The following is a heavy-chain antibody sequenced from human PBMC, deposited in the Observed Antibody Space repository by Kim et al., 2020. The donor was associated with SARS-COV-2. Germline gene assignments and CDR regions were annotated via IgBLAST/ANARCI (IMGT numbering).Heavy chain of an antibody. CDR1: GFTFSSYG. D-gene: IGHD5-12*01. J-gene: IGHJ6*02. V-gene: IGHV3-33*01. CDR3: ARVGDGYNLENINLRGYYYYGMDV. CDR2: IWYDGSNK. Sequence: GGSLRLSCAASGFTFSSYGMHWVRQAPGKGLEWVAVIWYDGSNKYYADSVKGRFTISRDNSKNTLYLQMNSLRAEDTAVYYCARVGDGYNLENINLRGYYYYGMDVWGQGTTVTVSS.